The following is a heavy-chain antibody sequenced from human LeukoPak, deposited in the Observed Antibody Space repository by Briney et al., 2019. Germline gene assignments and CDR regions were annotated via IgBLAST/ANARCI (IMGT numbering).Heavy chain of an antibody. V-gene: IGHV1-24*01. CDR3: ATVHIVVVIAIEDWYFDL. CDR1: GYTLTELS. Sequence: ASVKVSCKVSGYTLTELSMHWVRQAPGKGLEWMGGFDPEDGETIYAQKLQGRVTMTEDTSTDTAYMELSSLRSEDTAVYYCATVHIVVVIAIEDWYFDLWGRGTLVTVSS. J-gene: IGHJ2*01. D-gene: IGHD2-21*01. CDR2: FDPEDGET.